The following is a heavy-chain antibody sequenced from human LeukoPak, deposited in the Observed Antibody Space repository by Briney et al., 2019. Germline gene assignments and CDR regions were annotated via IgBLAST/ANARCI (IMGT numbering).Heavy chain of an antibody. V-gene: IGHV4-59*08. CDR2: MHYTGST. CDR3: ARHQWVPAFDI. CDR1: GESMSGFY. Sequence: SETLSLTCTVSGESMSGFYWNWIRQPPGKGLEWIGYMHYTGSTNYNPSLKSRVTISIDTSKNQFSLKLSSVTASDTAVYYCARHQWVPAFDIWGQGTKVTVSS. J-gene: IGHJ3*02. D-gene: IGHD1-26*01.